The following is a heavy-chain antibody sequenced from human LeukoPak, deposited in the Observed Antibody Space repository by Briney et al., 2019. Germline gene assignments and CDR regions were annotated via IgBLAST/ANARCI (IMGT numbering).Heavy chain of an antibody. Sequence: GGSLRLSCAASGFTFSNYWLTWVRQAPGQGLEWVANTKQDGSEKHYVDSVKGRFTISGDNAKNSLYLQMNSLRAEDTAVYYCARDRQIAYWGQGTLVTVSS. CDR2: TKQDGSEK. CDR1: GFTFSNYW. V-gene: IGHV3-7*01. CDR3: ARDRQIAY. J-gene: IGHJ4*02.